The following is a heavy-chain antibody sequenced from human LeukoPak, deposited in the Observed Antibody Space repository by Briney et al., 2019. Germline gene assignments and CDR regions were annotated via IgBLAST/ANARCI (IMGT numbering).Heavy chain of an antibody. V-gene: IGHV4-34*01. Sequence: SETLSLTCAVYGGSFSGYYWSWIRQPPGKGLEWIGEINHIGNTNYDPSLRSRVTISVDTSKNQFSLTLTSATAADTAVYFCARLGSVGYYNYQYMDNWGMGVRSPSP. J-gene: IGHJ6*03. CDR3: ARLGSVGYYNYQYMDN. CDR1: GGSFSGYY. D-gene: IGHD6-13*01. CDR2: INHIGNT.